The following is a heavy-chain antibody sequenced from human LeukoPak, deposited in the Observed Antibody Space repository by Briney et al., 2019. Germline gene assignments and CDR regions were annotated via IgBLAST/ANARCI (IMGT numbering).Heavy chain of an antibody. D-gene: IGHD3-3*01. CDR1: GFTFSSYA. J-gene: IGHJ4*02. CDR2: ISYDGSNK. CDR3: ARDLLPYDFWSGYYGEYFDY. Sequence: GGSLRLSCAASGFTFSSYAMHWVRQAPGKGLEWVAVISYDGSNKYYADSVKGRFTNSRDNSKNTLYLQMNSLRAEDTAVYYCARDLLPYDFWSGYYGEYFDYWGQGTLVTVSS. V-gene: IGHV3-30-3*01.